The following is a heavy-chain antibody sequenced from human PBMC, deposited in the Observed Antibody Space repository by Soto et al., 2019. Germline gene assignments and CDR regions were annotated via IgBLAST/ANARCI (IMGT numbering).Heavy chain of an antibody. CDR2: IYYSGST. J-gene: IGHJ6*02. CDR1: GGSISSGDYY. Sequence: LSLTCTVSGGSISSGDYYWSWIRQPPGKGLEWIGYIYYSGSTYYNPSLKSRVTISVDTSKNQFSLKLSSVTAADTAVYYCARWGTTHYYYGMDVWGQGTTVTVSS. D-gene: IGHD2-2*01. CDR3: ARWGTTHYYYGMDV. V-gene: IGHV4-30-4*01.